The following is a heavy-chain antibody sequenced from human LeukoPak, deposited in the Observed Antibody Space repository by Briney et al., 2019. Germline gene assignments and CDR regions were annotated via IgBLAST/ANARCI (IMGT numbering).Heavy chain of an antibody. CDR2: INPDGGEE. CDR3: AIWGADQNY. D-gene: IGHD3-16*01. CDR1: GLTLSNYW. J-gene: IGHJ4*02. Sequence: PGGSLRLSCAVSGLTLSNYWMNWVRQGPGKGLEWVANINPDGGEERYVDSVKGRFVIPRDNAKNSLYLQMNSLRAEDTAVYYCAIWGADQNYWGQGTLVTVSS. V-gene: IGHV3-7*02.